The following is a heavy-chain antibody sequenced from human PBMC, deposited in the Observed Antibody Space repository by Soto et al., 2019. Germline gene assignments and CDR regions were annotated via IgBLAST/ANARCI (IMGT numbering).Heavy chain of an antibody. D-gene: IGHD4-17*01. CDR2: LTPSGGET. CDR1: GFTFSTYA. Sequence: EAQLLESGGGLVRPGGSLRLSCVASGFTFSTYAMSWVRQAPGKGLEGVSALTPSGGETYYADSVTGRFTISRDNSMNALYLQMNSLRVEDTAVYYCAHPRGYGVFDAYDIWGQGTMVTVSS. V-gene: IGHV3-23*01. J-gene: IGHJ3*02. CDR3: AHPRGYGVFDAYDI.